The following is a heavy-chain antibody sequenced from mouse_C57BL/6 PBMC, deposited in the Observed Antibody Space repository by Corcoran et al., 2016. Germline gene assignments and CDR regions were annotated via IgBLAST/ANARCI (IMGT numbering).Heavy chain of an antibody. J-gene: IGHJ4*01. CDR1: GYTFTDYY. D-gene: IGHD2-3*01. Sequence: EVQLQQSGPELVKPGASVKISCKASGYTFTDYYMNWVKQSHGKSLEWIGDINPNNGGTSYNQKFKGKATLTVDKSSSTAHMELRSLTSEDSAVYYCARGGYYVDYAMDYWGQGTSVTVSS. CDR3: ARGGYYVDYAMDY. CDR2: INPNNGGT. V-gene: IGHV1-26*01.